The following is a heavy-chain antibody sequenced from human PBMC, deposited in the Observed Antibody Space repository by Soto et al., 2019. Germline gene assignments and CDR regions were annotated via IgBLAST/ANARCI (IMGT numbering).Heavy chain of an antibody. CDR3: TTLGSHYYYHNFDV. Sequence: EAQLGESGGGLVTPGGSLRLSCEASGFTFSNAWINWVRQAPGKGLEWVGLIKMKSEGATTHYAAPVNGRFTISRDDSKKILYLQMSSLKTEDTAVYYCTTLGSHYYYHNFDVWGQGTTVAVSS. CDR2: IKMKSEGATT. V-gene: IGHV3-15*07. CDR1: GFTFSNAW. J-gene: IGHJ6*02.